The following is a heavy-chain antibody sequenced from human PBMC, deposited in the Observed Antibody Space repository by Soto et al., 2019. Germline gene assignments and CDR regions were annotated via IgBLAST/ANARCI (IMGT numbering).Heavy chain of an antibody. CDR2: ISTYNENM. D-gene: IGHD5-18*01. Sequence: ASVKVCCKVSGSTFTSNGIGWVRQAPGQGLEWMGWISTYNENMDTAPQLQGRLTMTTYTSTKTAYMELTNLKLDDTALYYCAYVGGYSTGDYFFDFCAQGTRVTVAP. J-gene: IGHJ4*02. CDR3: AYVGGYSTGDYFFDF. V-gene: IGHV1-18*04. CDR1: GSTFTSNG.